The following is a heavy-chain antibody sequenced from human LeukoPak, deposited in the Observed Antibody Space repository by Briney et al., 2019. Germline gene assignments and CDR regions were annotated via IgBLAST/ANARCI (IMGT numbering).Heavy chain of an antibody. CDR2: ITGSGGTT. V-gene: IGHV3-23*01. J-gene: IGHJ4*02. CDR3: AKWGDYYVLTGYYDSDY. Sequence: GACLRLSCAASGFTFSNYGMSWVRQARGEGLEWLSAITGSGGTTYYAHSVKGRLTSSRDNSKNTLYLQMNTLTAEDTAVYYCAKWGDYYVLTGYYDSDYWGQGTLVTVSS. D-gene: IGHD3-9*01. CDR1: GFTFSNYG.